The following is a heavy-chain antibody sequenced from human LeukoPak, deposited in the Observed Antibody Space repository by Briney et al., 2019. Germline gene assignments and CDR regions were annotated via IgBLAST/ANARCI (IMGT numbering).Heavy chain of an antibody. Sequence: GGSLRLSCTASGFTFGDYAMSWVRQAPGKGLEWVGFIRSKAYGGTTEYAASVKGSFTISRDDSKSIAYLQMNSLKTEDTAVYYCTRADSGWYPYYYGMDVWGQGTTVTVSS. J-gene: IGHJ6*02. D-gene: IGHD6-19*01. CDR2: IRSKAYGGTT. V-gene: IGHV3-49*04. CDR1: GFTFGDYA. CDR3: TRADSGWYPYYYGMDV.